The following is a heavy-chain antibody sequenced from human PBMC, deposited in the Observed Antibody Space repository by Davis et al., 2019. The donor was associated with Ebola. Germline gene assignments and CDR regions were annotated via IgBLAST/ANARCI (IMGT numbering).Heavy chain of an antibody. D-gene: IGHD4-11*01. CDR2: INPNSGGT. CDR1: GYTFTSYT. Sequence: ASVKVSCKASGYTFTSYTISWVRQAPGQGLEWMGRINPNSGGTNYAQKFQGRVTMTRDTSISTAYMELSRLRSDDTAVYYCARETVTFNWFDPWGQGTLVTVSS. CDR3: ARETVTFNWFDP. V-gene: IGHV1-2*06. J-gene: IGHJ5*02.